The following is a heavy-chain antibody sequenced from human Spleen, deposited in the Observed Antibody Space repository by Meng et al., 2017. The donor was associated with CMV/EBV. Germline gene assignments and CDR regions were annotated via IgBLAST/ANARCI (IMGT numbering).Heavy chain of an antibody. J-gene: IGHJ5*02. D-gene: IGHD3-22*01. CDR2: IHYSGST. CDR3: ARYVFDSSSLDSNWFDP. CDR1: GGSISSGMYY. Sequence: QGLLREAGPGLGHPSQPLSLSSTVLGGSISSGMYYWGWIRQLPEKGLEWIAYIHYSGSTYYSPSLKSRVTISVATSRNQLPLKLGSMTAAETAVYYCARYVFDSSSLDSNWFDPWGQGTLVTVSS. V-gene: IGHV4-31*03.